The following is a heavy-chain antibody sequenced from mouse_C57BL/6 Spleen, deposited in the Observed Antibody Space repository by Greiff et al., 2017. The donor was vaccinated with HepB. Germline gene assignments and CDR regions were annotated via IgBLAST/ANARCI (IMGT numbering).Heavy chain of an antibody. CDR1: GYAFSSSW. CDR3: ALLAAWFAY. D-gene: IGHD2-10*01. J-gene: IGHJ3*01. V-gene: IGHV1-82*01. Sequence: VQLQQSGPELVKPGASVKISCKASGYAFSSSWMNWVKPRPGKGLEWIGRIYPGDGDTNYNGKFKGKATLTADKSSSTAYMQLSSLASEDSAVYSCALLAAWFAYWGQGTLVTVSA. CDR2: IYPGDGDT.